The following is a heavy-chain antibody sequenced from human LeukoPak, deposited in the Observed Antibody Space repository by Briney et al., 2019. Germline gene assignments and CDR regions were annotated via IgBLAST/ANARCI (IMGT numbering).Heavy chain of an antibody. CDR1: GGSISSHY. CDR3: ARDLIDAFDI. CDR2: IFDTGRT. Sequence: SETLSLTCTVSGGSISSHYWTWIRQPPGKGLEWIGYIFDTGRTKCNPSLESRVTISRDTSKNQFSLKLSSVTAADTAVYYCARDLIDAFDIWGQGTMVTVSS. J-gene: IGHJ3*02. V-gene: IGHV4-59*11.